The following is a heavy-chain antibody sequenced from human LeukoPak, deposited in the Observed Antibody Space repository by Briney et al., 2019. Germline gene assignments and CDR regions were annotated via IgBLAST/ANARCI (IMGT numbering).Heavy chain of an antibody. Sequence: GRSLRLSCAASGFTFSSYAMHWVRQAPGKGLEWVAVISFDGSNKYFADSVKGRFIISGDNSKNTLYLQMNSLRPEDTAVYYCARVSQYYDSSAMAWDIWGQGTMVTVSS. CDR1: GFTFSSYA. CDR2: ISFDGSNK. V-gene: IGHV3-30-3*01. D-gene: IGHD3-22*01. J-gene: IGHJ3*02. CDR3: ARVSQYYDSSAMAWDI.